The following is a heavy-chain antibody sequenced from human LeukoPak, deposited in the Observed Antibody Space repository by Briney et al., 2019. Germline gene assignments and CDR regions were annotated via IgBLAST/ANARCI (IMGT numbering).Heavy chain of an antibody. Sequence: GGSLRLSCAASGFTFSSYWMHWVRQAPGKGLVWVSRINSDGSSITCADSVKGRFTIPRDNAKNSLYLQMNSLRAEDTAVYYCARRGSGYVRPFDYWGQGTLVNVSS. CDR2: INSDGSSI. D-gene: IGHD5-12*01. J-gene: IGHJ4*02. CDR1: GFTFSSYW. CDR3: ARRGSGYVRPFDY. V-gene: IGHV3-74*03.